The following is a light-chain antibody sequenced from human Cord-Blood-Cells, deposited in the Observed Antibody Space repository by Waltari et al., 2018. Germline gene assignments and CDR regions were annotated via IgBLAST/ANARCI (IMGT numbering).Light chain of an antibody. CDR1: QSVLYSSNNKNY. Sequence: DIVMTQSPDSLAVSLGERATINCMSSQSVLYSSNNKNYLAWYQQKPGQPPKLLIYWASNGESGVPDRFSGSGSGTDFTLTISSLQAEDVAVYYCQQYYSTPLTFGGGTKVEIK. J-gene: IGKJ4*01. CDR3: QQYYSTPLT. CDR2: WAS. V-gene: IGKV4-1*01.